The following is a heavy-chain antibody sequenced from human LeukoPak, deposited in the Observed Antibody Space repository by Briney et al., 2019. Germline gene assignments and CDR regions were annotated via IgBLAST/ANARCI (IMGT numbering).Heavy chain of an antibody. V-gene: IGHV3-33*01. CDR3: ARDGGFFDWYFDY. CDR1: GFTFSSYG. CDR2: IWYDGSNK. Sequence: GGSLRLSCAASGFTFSSYGMHWVRQAPGKGLEWVAVIWYDGSNKYYADSLKGRFTISRDNSKNTLYLQMNSLRAEDTAVYYCARDGGFFDWYFDYWGQGTLVTVSS. D-gene: IGHD3-9*01. J-gene: IGHJ4*02.